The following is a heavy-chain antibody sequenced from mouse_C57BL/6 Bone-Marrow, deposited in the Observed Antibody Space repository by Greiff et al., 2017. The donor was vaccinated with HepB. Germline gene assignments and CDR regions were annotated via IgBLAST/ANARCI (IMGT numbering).Heavy chain of an antibody. CDR2: INPNNGGT. CDR1: GYTFTDYY. V-gene: IGHV1-26*01. CDR3: ARGRLDFDV. D-gene: IGHD2-12*01. J-gene: IGHJ1*03. Sequence: VQLQQSGPELVKPGASVKISCKASGYTFTDYYMNWVKQSHGKSLEWIGDINPNNGGTSYNQKFKGKATLTVDKSSSTAYLELRSLTSEDSAVYYCARGRLDFDVWGTGTTVTVSS.